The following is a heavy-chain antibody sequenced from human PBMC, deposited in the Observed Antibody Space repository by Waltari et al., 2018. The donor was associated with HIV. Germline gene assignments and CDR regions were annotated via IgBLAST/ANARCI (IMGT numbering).Heavy chain of an antibody. CDR2: IKSKTDGGTT. CDR1: GFTFSNAW. CDR3: TTSLTTFLPLTDY. J-gene: IGHJ4*02. V-gene: IGHV3-15*01. Sequence: EVQLVESGGGLVKPGGSLRLSCAASGFTFSNAWMSWVRQAPGKGLEWVGRIKSKTDGGTTDYAAPVKGRFTISRDDSKNTLYLQMNSLKTEDTAVYYCTTSLTTFLPLTDYWGQGTLVTVSS. D-gene: IGHD4-17*01.